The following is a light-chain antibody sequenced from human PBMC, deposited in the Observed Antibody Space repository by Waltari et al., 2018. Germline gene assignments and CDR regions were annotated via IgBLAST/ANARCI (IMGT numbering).Light chain of an antibody. Sequence: QPALTQPASVSGSPGQSITISCTGSSNDIGNSNHVCWYQQHPGKAPRLIIAGVTERPSGVSDRFSGSKSGTTASLTISGLQAEDEADYYCLSYTTRISFVFGGGTKLSVL. CDR3: LSYTTRISFV. V-gene: IGLV2-23*02. J-gene: IGLJ2*01. CDR2: GVT. CDR1: SNDIGNSNH.